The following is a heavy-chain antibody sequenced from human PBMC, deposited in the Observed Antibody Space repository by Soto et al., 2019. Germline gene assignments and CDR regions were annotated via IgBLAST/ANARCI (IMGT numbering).Heavy chain of an antibody. J-gene: IGHJ3*02. CDR3: AKTIAGGVLHAFDI. CDR2: ISSSSSTI. Sequence: EVQLVESGGGLVQPGGSLRLSCAASGFTFSSYSMNWVRQAPGKGLEWVSYISSSSSTIYYADSVKGRFTISRDNAKNSLYLQMNSLRDEDTAVYYCAKTIAGGVLHAFDIWGQGTMVTVSS. CDR1: GFTFSSYS. D-gene: IGHD1-26*01. V-gene: IGHV3-48*02.